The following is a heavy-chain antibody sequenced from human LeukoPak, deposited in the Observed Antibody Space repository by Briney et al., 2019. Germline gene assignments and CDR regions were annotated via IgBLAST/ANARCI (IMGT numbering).Heavy chain of an antibody. D-gene: IGHD3-22*01. Sequence: PSETLSLTCAVYGGSFSGYYWIWIRQPPGKGMEWIGEINHSGSTNYNPSLKSRVTISVDTSKNQFSLKLSSVTAADTAVYYCARAGGYQSAFDIWGQGTMVTVSS. CDR3: ARAGGYQSAFDI. V-gene: IGHV4-34*01. CDR2: INHSGST. J-gene: IGHJ3*02. CDR1: GGSFSGYY.